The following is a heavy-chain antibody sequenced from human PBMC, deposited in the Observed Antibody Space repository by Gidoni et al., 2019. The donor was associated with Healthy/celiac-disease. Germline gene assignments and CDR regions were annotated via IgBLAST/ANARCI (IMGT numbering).Heavy chain of an antibody. D-gene: IGHD1-20*01. CDR3: ARENNWNAAFDI. J-gene: IGHJ3*02. CDR2: IGTAGDT. Sequence: EVQLVESGGGLVQPGGSLRLSCAASGFTFSSYDLHWVSQATGKGLEWVSSIGTAGDTYYPGSVKGRFTIAKENAKNSLYLQMNSLRAGDTAVYYCARENNWNAAFDIWGQGTMVTVSS. CDR1: GFTFSSYD. V-gene: IGHV3-13*01.